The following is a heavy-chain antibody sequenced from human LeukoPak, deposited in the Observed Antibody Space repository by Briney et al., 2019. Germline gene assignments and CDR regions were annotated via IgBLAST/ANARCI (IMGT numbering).Heavy chain of an antibody. V-gene: IGHV5-51*01. CDR3: ARQEYCSGGSCYTWFDP. J-gene: IGHJ5*02. D-gene: IGHD2-15*01. CDR2: IYPGDSDI. Sequence: EGMGMIYPGDSDIRYSPSFQGQVTISADKSISTAYLQWSSLKASDTAMYYCARQEYCSGGSCYTWFDPWGQGTLVTVSS.